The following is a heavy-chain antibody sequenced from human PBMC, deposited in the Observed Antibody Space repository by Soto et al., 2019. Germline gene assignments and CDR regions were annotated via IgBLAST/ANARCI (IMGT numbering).Heavy chain of an antibody. CDR1: GFTFSSYA. CDR3: AKEHIVVVVANPLGFDY. D-gene: IGHD2-15*01. J-gene: IGHJ4*02. V-gene: IGHV3-23*01. Sequence: GGSLRLSCAASGFTFSSYAMSWVRQAPGKGLEWVSAISGSGGSTYYADSVKGRFTISRDNSKNTLYLQMNSLRAEDTAVYYCAKEHIVVVVANPLGFDYWGQGTLVTVSS. CDR2: ISGSGGST.